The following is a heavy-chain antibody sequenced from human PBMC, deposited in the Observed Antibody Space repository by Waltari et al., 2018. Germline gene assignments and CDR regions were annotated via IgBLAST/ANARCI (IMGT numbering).Heavy chain of an antibody. D-gene: IGHD3-22*01. V-gene: IGHV4-39*07. J-gene: IGHJ5*02. CDR2: IYYSGST. CDR3: ARDRDYYDSSGDYLVPPNWFDP. CDR1: GGSISSSSYY. Sequence: QLQLQESGPGLVKPSETLSLTCTVSGGSISSSSYYWGWIRQPPGKGLEWSGSIYYSGSTYYNPALRSRVTISVDTSKNQFSRKLSSVTAADTAVYYCARDRDYYDSSGDYLVPPNWFDPWGQGTLVTVSS.